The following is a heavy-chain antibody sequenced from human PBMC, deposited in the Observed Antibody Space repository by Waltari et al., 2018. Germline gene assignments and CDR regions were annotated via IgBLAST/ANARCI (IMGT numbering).Heavy chain of an antibody. D-gene: IGHD2-15*01. CDR3: ARARTNIVIFDY. CDR1: GGSISSGGYS. CDR2: FYHSGST. V-gene: IGHV4-30-2*01. J-gene: IGHJ4*02. Sequence: QLQLQESGSGLVKPSQTLSLTCAVSGGSISSGGYSWSWIRQPPGKGLVWIVSFYHSGSTYYNPSLNSRVIISVDRSKNQFSLKLSSVTAADTAVYYCARARTNIVIFDYWGQGTLVTVSS.